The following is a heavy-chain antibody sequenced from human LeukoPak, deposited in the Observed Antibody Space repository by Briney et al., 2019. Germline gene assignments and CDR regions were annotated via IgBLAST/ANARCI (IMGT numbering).Heavy chain of an antibody. CDR3: ARRKRGSGGPFDY. Sequence: PSETLFLTCTVSGGSISDYYWTWIRQSPGTGLEWIGYMDYSGSTAYNPSLKSRVTISIDTSKKRFSLELSSVTAADTAIYFCARRKRGSGGPFDYWGQGTLVTVSS. V-gene: IGHV4-59*08. CDR1: GGSISDYY. CDR2: MDYSGST. J-gene: IGHJ4*02. D-gene: IGHD6-19*01.